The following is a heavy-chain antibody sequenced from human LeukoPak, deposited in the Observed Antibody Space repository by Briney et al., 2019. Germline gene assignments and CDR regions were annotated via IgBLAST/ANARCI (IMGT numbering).Heavy chain of an antibody. CDR3: AGKTVVTDYYYYGMDV. J-gene: IGHJ6*02. CDR2: IYYSGST. CDR1: GGSISSYY. V-gene: IGHV4-59*01. Sequence: PSETLSPTCTVSGGSISSYYWSWIRQPPGKGLEWIGYIYYSGSTNYNPSLKSRVTISVDTSKNQFSLKLSSVTAADTAVYYCAGKTVVTDYYYYGMDVWGQGTTVTVSS. D-gene: IGHD4-23*01.